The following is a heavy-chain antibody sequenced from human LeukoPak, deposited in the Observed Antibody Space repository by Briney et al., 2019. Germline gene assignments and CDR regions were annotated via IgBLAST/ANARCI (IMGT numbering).Heavy chain of an antibody. J-gene: IGHJ4*02. CDR2: IYPGDSDT. CDR3: ARGGYYDSSGYRYFDY. CDR1: GYSFTRYW. D-gene: IGHD3-22*01. V-gene: IGHV5-51*01. Sequence: GESLKISCKGSGYSFTRYWIGWVRQMPGKGLEWMGIIYPGDSDTRYSPSFQGQVTISADKSISTAYLQWSSLKASDTAMYYCARGGYYDSSGYRYFDYWGQGTLVTVSS.